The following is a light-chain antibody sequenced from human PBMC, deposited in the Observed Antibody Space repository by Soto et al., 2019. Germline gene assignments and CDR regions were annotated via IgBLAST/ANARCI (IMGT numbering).Light chain of an antibody. CDR3: EQHVISVYI. CDR1: QTIIGNY. Sequence: ESVLTQSPGTLSLSPGERATLSCRASQTIIGNYLAWYQQKPGQAPRLLIYGASNSATVFPHRVSGSYSGTDFSLTITRLEPEDVAVYYCEQHVISVYIFGHGTRLEIK. V-gene: IGKV3-20*01. J-gene: IGKJ2*01. CDR2: GAS.